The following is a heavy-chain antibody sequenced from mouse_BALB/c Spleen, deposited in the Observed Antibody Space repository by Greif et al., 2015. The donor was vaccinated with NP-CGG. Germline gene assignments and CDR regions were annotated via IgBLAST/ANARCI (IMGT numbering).Heavy chain of an antibody. CDR1: GYTFTSYW. V-gene: IGHV1-7*01. J-gene: IGHJ4*01. CDR2: INPSTGYT. Sequence: VQRVESGAELAKPGASVKMSCKASGYTFTSYWMRWVKQRPGQGLEWIGYINPSTGYTEYNQKFKDKATLTADKSSSTAYMQLSSLTSEDSAVYYCARNYAMDYWGQGTSVTVSS. CDR3: ARNYAMDY.